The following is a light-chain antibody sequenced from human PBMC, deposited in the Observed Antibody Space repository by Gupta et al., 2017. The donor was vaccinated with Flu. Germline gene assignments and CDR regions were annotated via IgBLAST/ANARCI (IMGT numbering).Light chain of an antibody. J-gene: IGKJ4*01. CDR3: QQYGNSPPT. CDR1: QTMNNNF. CDR2: GAS. Sequence: DTLSLSPWERATLSCGASQTMNNNFLAWYQQKPGLAPRLLISGASKRAAGIPDRFTGSGSGTDFTLTINKVEPEDFAVYFCQQYGNSPPTFGGGTDVDVK. V-gene: IGKV3D-20*01.